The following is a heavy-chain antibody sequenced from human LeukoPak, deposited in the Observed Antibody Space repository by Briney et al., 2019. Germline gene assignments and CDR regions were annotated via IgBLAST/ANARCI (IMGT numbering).Heavy chain of an antibody. Sequence: GESLKISCRGSGYSFTSYWIGWVRQLPGKGLEWMGIIYPGDSDTRDSPSFQCQVTISADKSISTAYLQWSSMKASDTAMYYCARQIGYSGYDYGYYYYYMDVWGKGTTVTVSS. J-gene: IGHJ6*03. CDR3: ARQIGYSGYDYGYYYYYMDV. V-gene: IGHV5-51*01. CDR1: GYSFTSYW. CDR2: IYPGDSDT. D-gene: IGHD5-12*01.